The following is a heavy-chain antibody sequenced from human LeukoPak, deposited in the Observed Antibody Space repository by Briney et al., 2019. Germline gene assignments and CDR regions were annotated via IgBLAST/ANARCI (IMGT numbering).Heavy chain of an antibody. CDR3: ARVGPLPMVRGPNQHNWFDP. Sequence: GASVKVSCKASGYTFNSYGISWVRQAPGQGLEWMGWINTYNGNTNYAQKLQGRVTMTTDTSTSTAHMELRSLRSDDTAVYYCARVGPLPMVRGPNQHNWFDPWGQGTLVTVSS. D-gene: IGHD3-10*01. CDR2: INTYNGNT. J-gene: IGHJ5*02. CDR1: GYTFNSYG. V-gene: IGHV1-18*04.